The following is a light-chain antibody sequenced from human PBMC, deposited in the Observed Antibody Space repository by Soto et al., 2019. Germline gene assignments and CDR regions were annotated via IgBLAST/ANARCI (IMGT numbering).Light chain of an antibody. CDR1: SSDVGAYNS. J-gene: IGLJ3*02. CDR3: SSSTTSSTWV. CDR2: DVS. Sequence: QSALTQPASVSGSPGQSITISCTGTSSDVGAYNSVSWYQQHPGKAPKSVIYDVSNRTSGVSTRFSVSKSGNTATLTISGLQAEDEADYYCSSSTTSSTWVFGGGTKLTVL. V-gene: IGLV2-14*01.